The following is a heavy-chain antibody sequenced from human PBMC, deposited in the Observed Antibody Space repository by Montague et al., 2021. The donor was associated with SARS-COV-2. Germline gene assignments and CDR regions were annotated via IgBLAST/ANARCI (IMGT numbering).Heavy chain of an antibody. CDR3: AKDTLRTTVAFFDL. CDR1: GFRFSNYA. Sequence: SLRLSYAASGFRFSNYAMNWVRQAPGKGLEWVSGINGGGDSKFYTGSVKGRFTISRDNPKNTVYLQMNSLRAEDTAVYFCAKDTLRTTVAFFDLWGQGTHVTVSS. V-gene: IGHV3-23*01. D-gene: IGHD6-19*01. CDR2: INGGGDSK. J-gene: IGHJ5*02.